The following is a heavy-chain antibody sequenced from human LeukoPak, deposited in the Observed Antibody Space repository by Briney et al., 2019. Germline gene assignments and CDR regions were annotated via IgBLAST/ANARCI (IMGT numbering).Heavy chain of an antibody. D-gene: IGHD4-17*01. CDR1: GFTFSSYA. V-gene: IGHV3-23*01. CDR3: AKRFLTRTTVGYYFDY. CDR2: FSGSGGST. J-gene: IGHJ4*02. Sequence: GGSLRLSCAASGFTFSSYAMSWLRQAPGKGLEWVSAFSGSGGSTYYADSVKGRFTISRDNSKNTLYLQMNSLRAEDKAVYYCAKRFLTRTTVGYYFDYWGQGTLVTVSS.